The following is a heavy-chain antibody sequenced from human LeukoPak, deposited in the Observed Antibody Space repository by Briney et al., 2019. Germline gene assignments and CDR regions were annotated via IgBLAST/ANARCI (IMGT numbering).Heavy chain of an antibody. CDR1: GGSFGGYF. CDR2: VNHSGST. D-gene: IGHD3-22*01. V-gene: IGHV4-34*01. J-gene: IGHJ4*02. Sequence: PSETLSLTCSAYGGSFGGYFWSWIRQPPGEGLEWIGEVNHSGSTNYNPSLKSRVTISVATARTQFSLNLRSVTAADTAVYYCARGPPLAYYGTGGYYFFDYWGQGILVTVSP. CDR3: ARGPPLAYYGTGGYYFFDY.